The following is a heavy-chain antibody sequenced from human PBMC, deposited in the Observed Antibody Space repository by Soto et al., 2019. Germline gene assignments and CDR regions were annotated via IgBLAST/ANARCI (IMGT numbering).Heavy chain of an antibody. CDR2: ISAHTGNT. CDR3: ARVLGYNSSWWRHTAFDI. CDR1: GYTFTNYG. V-gene: IGHV1-18*01. D-gene: IGHD6-13*01. Sequence: ASVQVSCKTSGYTFTNYGISWVRQAPGQGLEWMGWISAHTGNTNYAQKFQGRVTMTTDTSTSTAYMELRSLGSDDTAVYYCARVLGYNSSWWRHTAFDIWGQGTMVTVSS. J-gene: IGHJ3*02.